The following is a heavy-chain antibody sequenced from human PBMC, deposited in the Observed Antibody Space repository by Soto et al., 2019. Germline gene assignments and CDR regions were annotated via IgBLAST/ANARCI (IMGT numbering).Heavy chain of an antibody. Sequence: PSETLSLTCAVYGGCFSGYYWSWIRQPPGKGLEWIGEINHSGSTNYNPSLKSRVTISVDTSKNQFSLKLSSVTAADTAVYYCARGSNVGITTTIIVIADGWFDPWGQGTLVTVSS. D-gene: IGHD3-22*01. V-gene: IGHV4-34*01. CDR3: ARGSNVGITTTIIVIADGWFDP. CDR2: INHSGST. CDR1: GGCFSGYY. J-gene: IGHJ5*02.